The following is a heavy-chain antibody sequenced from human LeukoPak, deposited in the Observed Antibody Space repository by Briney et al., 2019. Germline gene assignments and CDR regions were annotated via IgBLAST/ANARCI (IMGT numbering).Heavy chain of an antibody. Sequence: SETLSLTCTVSGGSVRTHSHYWGWVRQAPGKGLQWVGSIFYVGSTEYNASLKSRLTLSVDTSTNQFAMSLTSVTAAVTAVYYCVRGGVGSNSEGFDFWGQGTLVTVSS. CDR2: IFYVGST. CDR1: GGSVRTHSHY. CDR3: VRGGVGSNSEGFDF. V-gene: IGHV4-39*06. J-gene: IGHJ4*02. D-gene: IGHD3-3*01.